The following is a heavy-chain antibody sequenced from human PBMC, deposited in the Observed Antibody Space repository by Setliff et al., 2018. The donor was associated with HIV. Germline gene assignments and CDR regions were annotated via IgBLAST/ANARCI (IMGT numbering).Heavy chain of an antibody. CDR1: GGSISSYY. J-gene: IGHJ4*02. V-gene: IGHV4-59*01. CDR3: AKVTSGLEGRGIDS. D-gene: IGHD3-10*01. Sequence: PSETLSLTCTVSGGSISSYYWSWIRQPPGKGLEWIGYIYYSGSTNYNPSLKSRVAISVDTSKNQFSLKLRSVTAADTAVYYCAKVTSGLEGRGIDSWDQGTLVTVSS. CDR2: IYYSGST.